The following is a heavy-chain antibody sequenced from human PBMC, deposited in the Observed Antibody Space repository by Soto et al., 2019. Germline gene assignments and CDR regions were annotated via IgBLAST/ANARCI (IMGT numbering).Heavy chain of an antibody. D-gene: IGHD3-10*01. J-gene: IGHJ4*02. CDR1: GLTVSSNY. Sequence: EVPLVESGGGLVQPGGSLRLSCAASGLTVSSNYMSWVRQAPGKGLEWVSLIYSGGSTYYADSVRGRFTISRDNSKNTLYLQMNSLRAEDTAVYYCARDFYYYGSGTMGGDFDYWGQGTLVTVSS. CDR3: ARDFYYYGSGTMGGDFDY. V-gene: IGHV3-66*01. CDR2: IYSGGST.